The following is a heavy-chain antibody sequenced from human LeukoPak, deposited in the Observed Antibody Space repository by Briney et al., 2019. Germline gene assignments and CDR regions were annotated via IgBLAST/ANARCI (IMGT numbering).Heavy chain of an antibody. D-gene: IGHD6-19*01. V-gene: IGHV3-48*01. J-gene: IGHJ4*02. CDR2: ISSSSSTI. Sequence: TGGSLRLSCAASGFTFSSYSMNWLRQAPGKGLEWVSYISSSSSTIYYADSVKGRFTISRDNAKNSLYLQMNSLRAEDTAVYYCARDLAVAAHDYWGQGTLATVSS. CDR1: GFTFSSYS. CDR3: ARDLAVAAHDY.